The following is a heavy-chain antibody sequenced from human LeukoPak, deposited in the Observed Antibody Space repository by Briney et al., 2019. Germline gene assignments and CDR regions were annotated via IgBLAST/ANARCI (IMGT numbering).Heavy chain of an antibody. D-gene: IGHD7-27*01. CDR1: GFTFKDHW. CDR2: MKQDGSEQ. J-gene: IGHJ4*02. Sequence: SGGSLRLSCVVSGFTFKDHWMVWVRQAPGKGREWVANMKQDGSEQYYGDSVRGRFTISRDNAKNSLYLQMTSLRAADTAVYYCARDANWASDYWGQGTLVTVSS. CDR3: ARDANWASDY. V-gene: IGHV3-7*01.